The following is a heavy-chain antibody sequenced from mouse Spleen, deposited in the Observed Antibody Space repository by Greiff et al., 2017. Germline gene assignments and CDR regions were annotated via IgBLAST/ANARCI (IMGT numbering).Heavy chain of an antibody. Sequence: QVQLQQSGPELVKPGASVKISCKASGYSFTSYYIHWVKQRPGQGLEWIGDIYPGSGSTNYNEKFKSKATLTVDTSSSTAYMQLSSLTSEDSAVYYCARPDGYYPYYYAMDYWGQGTSVTVSS. V-gene: IGHV1-55*01. CDR1: GYSFTSYY. CDR3: ARPDGYYPYYYAMDY. J-gene: IGHJ4*01. CDR2: IYPGSGST. D-gene: IGHD2-3*01.